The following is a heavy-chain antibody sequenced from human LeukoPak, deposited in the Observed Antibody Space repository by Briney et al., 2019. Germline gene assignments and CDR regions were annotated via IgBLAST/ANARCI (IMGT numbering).Heavy chain of an antibody. D-gene: IGHD6-19*01. V-gene: IGHV3-21*01. J-gene: IGHJ4*02. Sequence: GGSLRLSCAASGFTFSSYSMNWVRQAPGKGLEWVSSISSSSSYIYYADSVKGRFTISRDNAKNSLYLQMNSLRAEDTAVYYCARDRAGIRYFDYWGQGTLVTVSS. CDR1: GFTFSSYS. CDR2: ISSSSSYI. CDR3: ARDRAGIRYFDY.